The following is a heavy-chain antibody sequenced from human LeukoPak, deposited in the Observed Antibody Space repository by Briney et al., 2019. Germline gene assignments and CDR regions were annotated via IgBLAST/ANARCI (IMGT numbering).Heavy chain of an antibody. D-gene: IGHD5-12*01. CDR3: ARDRGYSGYETGWFDP. J-gene: IGHJ5*02. CDR1: GGSISSSSYY. CDR2: IYYSGST. V-gene: IGHV4-39*02. Sequence: SETLSLTCTVSGGSISSSSYYWGWIRQPPGKGLEWIGSIYYSGSTYYNPSLKSRVTISVDTSKNHFSLKLSSVTAADTAVCYCARDRGYSGYETGWFDPWGQGTLVTVSS.